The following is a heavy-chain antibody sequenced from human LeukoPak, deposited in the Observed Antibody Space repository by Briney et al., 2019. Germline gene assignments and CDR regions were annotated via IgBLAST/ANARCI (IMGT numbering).Heavy chain of an antibody. CDR1: GFTFSSYG. Sequence: GGSLRLSCAASGFTFSSYGMHWVRQAPGKWLEWVAFISFDGSNKYYADSVKGRFTISRDNAKNSLYVQMTSLRAVDTAVYYCALDSGYYCGMDVWGKGTTVTVSS. CDR2: ISFDGSNK. V-gene: IGHV3-30*03. J-gene: IGHJ6*04. CDR3: ALDSGYYCGMDV.